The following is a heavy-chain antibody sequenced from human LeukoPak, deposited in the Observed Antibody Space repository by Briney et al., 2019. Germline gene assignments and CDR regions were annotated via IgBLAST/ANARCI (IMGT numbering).Heavy chain of an antibody. D-gene: IGHD3-22*01. CDR2: ISGSGGST. V-gene: IGHV3-23*01. Sequence: PGGSLRLSCAASGFTFSSYGMSWVRQAPGKGLEWVSAISGSGGSTYYADSVKGRFTISRDNSKNTLYLQMNSLRAEDTAVYYCAKDTYYYDSSGYLDAFDIWGQGTMVTVSS. CDR1: GFTFSSYG. CDR3: AKDTYYYDSSGYLDAFDI. J-gene: IGHJ3*02.